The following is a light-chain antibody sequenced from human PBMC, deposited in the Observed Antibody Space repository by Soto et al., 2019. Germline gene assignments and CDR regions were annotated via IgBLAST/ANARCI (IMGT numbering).Light chain of an antibody. CDR1: QSISSW. Sequence: DIQMTQSPSTLSASVGDRVTITCRASQSISSWLAWYQQKPGKAPKLLSYKASSLESGVPSRFSGSGSGTEFTLTISSLQPDDFATYYCQQYNSYPYTFGQGTKREIK. CDR3: QQYNSYPYT. J-gene: IGKJ2*01. CDR2: KAS. V-gene: IGKV1-5*03.